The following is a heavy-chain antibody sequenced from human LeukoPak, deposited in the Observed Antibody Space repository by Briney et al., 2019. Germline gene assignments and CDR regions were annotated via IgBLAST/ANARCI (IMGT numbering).Heavy chain of an antibody. CDR1: GGTFSSYA. CDR3: ARGPLYYDLSTGYPPSEMYYFDY. V-gene: IGHV1-69*05. Sequence: ASVKLSCKASGGTFSSYAVSWVPQAPGQGLEWIGGIIPIFATPDYAQKFRGRVPITTDESTSTAYMELSSLRSEDTALYYCARGPLYYDLSTGYPPSEMYYFDYWGQGTLVTVSS. J-gene: IGHJ4*02. D-gene: IGHD3-9*01. CDR2: IIPIFATP.